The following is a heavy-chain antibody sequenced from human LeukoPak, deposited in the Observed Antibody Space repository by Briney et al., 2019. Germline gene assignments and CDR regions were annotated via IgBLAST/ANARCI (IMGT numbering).Heavy chain of an antibody. J-gene: IGHJ4*02. Sequence: SETLSLTCTVSGGSISSYYWSWIRQPPGKGLEWIGYIYYSGSTNYNPSLKSRVTISVDTSKNQFSLKLSSVTAADTAVYYCARDYGTYYYGSGSYRWGQGTLVTVSS. D-gene: IGHD3-10*01. CDR1: GGSISSYY. CDR3: ARDYGTYYYGSGSYR. V-gene: IGHV4-59*12. CDR2: IYYSGST.